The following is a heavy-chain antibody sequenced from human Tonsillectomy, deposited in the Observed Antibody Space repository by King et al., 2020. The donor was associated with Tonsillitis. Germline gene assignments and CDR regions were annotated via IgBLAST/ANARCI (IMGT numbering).Heavy chain of an antibody. J-gene: IGHJ4*02. V-gene: IGHV3-73*02. CDR1: GFTFSGSA. CDR2: IRSKANSYAT. CDR3: TTPGSVYSSSYDY. D-gene: IGHD6-6*01. Sequence: VQLVESGGGLVQPGGSLKLSCAASGFTFSGSAMHWVRQASGKGLEWVGRIRSKANSYATAYDASVKGRFTISRDDSKNKAYLQMNSLKTEDTAVYYCTTPGSVYSSSYDYWGQGTLVTVSS.